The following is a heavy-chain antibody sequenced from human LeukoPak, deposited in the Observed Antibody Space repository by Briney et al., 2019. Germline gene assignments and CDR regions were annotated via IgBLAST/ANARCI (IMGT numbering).Heavy chain of an antibody. CDR3: ARAKEDYYGSGSYSTYD. V-gene: IGHV3-7*01. J-gene: IGHJ4*02. CDR2: IKQDGSEK. CDR1: GFTFSNAW. Sequence: GGSLRLSCAASGFTFSNAWMSWVRQAPGKGLEWVANIKQDGSEKYYVDSVKGRFTISRDNAKNSLYLQMNSLRAEDTAVYYCARAKEDYYGSGSYSTYDWGQGTLVTVSS. D-gene: IGHD3-10*01.